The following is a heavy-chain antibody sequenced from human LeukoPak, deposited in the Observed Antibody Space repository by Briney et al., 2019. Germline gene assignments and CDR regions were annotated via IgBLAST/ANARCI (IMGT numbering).Heavy chain of an antibody. V-gene: IGHV3-30*18. D-gene: IGHD3-10*01. CDR3: AKDRGSTGSSDY. CDR1: GFIFNGYG. J-gene: IGHJ4*02. Sequence: PGGSLRLSCAASGFIFNGYGMHWVRQAPGKGLEWVAVISYDGDNKYYADSVKGRFTISRDNSKNTLYLQMNSLRAEDTAVYYCAKDRGSTGSSDYWGQGTLVTVSS. CDR2: ISYDGDNK.